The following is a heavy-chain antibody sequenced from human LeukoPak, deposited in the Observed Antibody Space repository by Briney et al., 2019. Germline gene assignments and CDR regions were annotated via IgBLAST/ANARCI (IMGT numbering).Heavy chain of an antibody. CDR3: ASNMMVRARYFDL. D-gene: IGHD2-21*01. CDR2: IYYSGST. V-gene: IGHV4-59*01. Sequence: KTSETLSLTCTVSGGSISSYYWSWIRQPPGKGLEWIGYIYYSGSTNYTSSLKSRVTISVDTSKNQFSLKLSSVTAADTAVYYCASNMMVRARYFDLWGRGTLVTVSS. CDR1: GGSISSYY. J-gene: IGHJ2*01.